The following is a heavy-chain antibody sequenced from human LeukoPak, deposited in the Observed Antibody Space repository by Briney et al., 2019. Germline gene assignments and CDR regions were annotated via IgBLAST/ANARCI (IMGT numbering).Heavy chain of an antibody. J-gene: IGHJ4*02. D-gene: IGHD3-22*01. CDR2: ISGSGGST. V-gene: IGHV3-23*01. CDR3: AKVGPYYYDSSGYLDY. Sequence: PGGSLRLSCAASGFTFSSYAMSWVRQAPGKGLEWVSAISGSGGSTYYADSVKGRFTISRDNSKNTLYLQMNSLRAEDTAVYYCAKVGPYYYDSSGYLDYWGQGTLVTVSS. CDR1: GFTFSSYA.